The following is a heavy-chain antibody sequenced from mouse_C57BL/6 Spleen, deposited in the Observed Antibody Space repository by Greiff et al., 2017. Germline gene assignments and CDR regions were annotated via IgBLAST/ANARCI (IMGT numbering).Heavy chain of an antibody. CDR2: IDPETGGT. CDR3: TRKGPWFAY. Sequence: QVHVKQSGAELVRPGASVTLSCKASGYTFTDYEMHWVKQTPVHGLEWIGAIDPETGGTAYNQKFKGKAILSADKSSSTAYMELRSLTSEDSAVYYCTRKGPWFAYWGQGTLVTVSA. V-gene: IGHV1-15*01. CDR1: GYTFTDYE. J-gene: IGHJ3*01.